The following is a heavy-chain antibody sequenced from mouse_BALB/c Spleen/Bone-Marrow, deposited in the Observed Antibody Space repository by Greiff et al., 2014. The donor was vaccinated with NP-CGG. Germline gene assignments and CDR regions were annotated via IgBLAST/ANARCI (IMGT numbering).Heavy chain of an antibody. D-gene: IGHD2-4*01. CDR3: ARDYDYFFDY. Sequence: EVQLQQSGAELVKPGASVKLSCTASGFNIKDTYMHWVKQRPEQGLEWIGWIDPANGNTKYDPNFQGKATITADTSSNTAYLQLSGLTSEDTAVYYCARDYDYFFDYWGQGTTLTVSS. V-gene: IGHV14-3*02. CDR2: IDPANGNT. J-gene: IGHJ2*01. CDR1: GFNIKDTY.